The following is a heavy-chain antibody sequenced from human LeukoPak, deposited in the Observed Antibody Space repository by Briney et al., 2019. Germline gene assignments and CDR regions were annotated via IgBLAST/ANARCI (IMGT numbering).Heavy chain of an antibody. CDR2: ISAGGRTT. V-gene: IGHV3-48*03. D-gene: IGHD1-26*01. Sequence: GGSLRLSCAVSGLTFRNLKMNWVRQAPGKGLEWVSYISAGGRTTFYADSVTGRFTISRDNARNSLYLQMSSLRVGDTAVYYCARWGLGPSFDYWGQGTRVTVSS. J-gene: IGHJ4*02. CDR1: GLTFRNLK. CDR3: ARWGLGPSFDY.